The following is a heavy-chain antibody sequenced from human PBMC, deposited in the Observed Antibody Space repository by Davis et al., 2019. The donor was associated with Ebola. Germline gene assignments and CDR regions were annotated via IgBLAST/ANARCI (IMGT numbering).Heavy chain of an antibody. D-gene: IGHD4-17*01. CDR3: ARHISGDFWYFDV. J-gene: IGHJ2*01. Sequence: GGSLRLSCAASGFSVSDKYMSWVRQAPGKGLEWVSVIYTDGRMYHADSVKGRFTISRDTSKNMLFLQMNSLRTEDTAIYYCARHISGDFWYFDVWGRGTQVTVSS. CDR1: GFSVSDKY. V-gene: IGHV3-66*04. CDR2: IYTDGRM.